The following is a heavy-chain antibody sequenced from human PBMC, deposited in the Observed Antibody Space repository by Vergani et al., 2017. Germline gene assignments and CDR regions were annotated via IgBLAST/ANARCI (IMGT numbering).Heavy chain of an antibody. CDR3: AKHRGELLEWLLSIDY. CDR1: GFTFSSYG. Sequence: QVQLVESGGGVVQPGGSLRLSCAASGFTFSSYGMHWVRQAPGKGLEWVAFIRYDGSNKYYADSVKGRFTISRDNSKNTLYLQMNSLRAEDTAVYYCAKHRGELLEWLLSIDYWGQRTLVTVSS. CDR2: IRYDGSNK. J-gene: IGHJ4*02. D-gene: IGHD3-3*01. V-gene: IGHV3-30*02.